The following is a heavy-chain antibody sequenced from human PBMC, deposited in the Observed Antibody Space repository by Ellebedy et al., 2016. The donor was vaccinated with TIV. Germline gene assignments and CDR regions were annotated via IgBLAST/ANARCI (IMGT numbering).Heavy chain of an antibody. CDR2: ISAYNGNT. D-gene: IGHD3-9*01. Sequence: ASVKVSCXASGYTFTSYGISWVRQAPGQGLEWMGWISAYNGNTNYAQKLQGRVTMTTDTSTSTAYMELRSLRSDDTAVYYCARTSVDDILTPYYYYYGMDVWGQGTTVTVSS. V-gene: IGHV1-18*01. CDR1: GYTFTSYG. CDR3: ARTSVDDILTPYYYYYGMDV. J-gene: IGHJ6*02.